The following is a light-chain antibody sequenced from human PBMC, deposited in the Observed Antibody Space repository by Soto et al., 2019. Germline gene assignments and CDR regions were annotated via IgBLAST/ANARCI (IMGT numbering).Light chain of an antibody. CDR1: QSLSIC. V-gene: IGKV1-5*01. CDR2: ASS. CDR3: QQYNSYPQT. J-gene: IGKJ1*01. Sequence: DVQMKPSPSTLSATVVDRVPITCPASQSLSICVALYQPTPGQDPNLLIYASSSLERGVPPRFSGSGSGTEFTLTIRSLQPDDLATYSSQQYNSYPQTFGQGPRWIS.